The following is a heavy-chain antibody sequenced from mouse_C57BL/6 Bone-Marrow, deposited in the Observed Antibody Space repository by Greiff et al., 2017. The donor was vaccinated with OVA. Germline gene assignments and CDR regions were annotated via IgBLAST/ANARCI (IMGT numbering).Heavy chain of an antibody. CDR1: GYTFTSYG. J-gene: IGHJ4*01. CDR2: IYPRSGNT. Sequence: VKLMESGAELARPGASVKLSCKASGYTFTSYGIRWVKQRTGQGLEWIGEIYPRSGNTYYNEKFKGKATLTADKSSSTAYMELRSLTSEDSAVYFCARKRYYGSSPRYAMDYWGQGTSVTVSS. V-gene: IGHV1-81*01. D-gene: IGHD1-1*01. CDR3: ARKRYYGSSPRYAMDY.